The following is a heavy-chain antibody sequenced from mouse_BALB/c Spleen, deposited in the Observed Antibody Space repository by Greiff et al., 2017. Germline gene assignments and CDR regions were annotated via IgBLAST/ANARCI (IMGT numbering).Heavy chain of an antibody. CDR1: GFSLTSYG. CDR3: ARMGYGTAMDY. CDR2: IWSGGST. Sequence: VMLVESGPGLVQPSQSLSITCTVSGFSLTSYGVHWVRQSPGKGLEWLGVIWSGGSTDYNAAFISRLSISKDNSKSQVFFKMNSLQANDTAIYYCARMGYGTAMDYWGQGTSVTVSS. J-gene: IGHJ4*01. D-gene: IGHD4-1*01. V-gene: IGHV2-2*02.